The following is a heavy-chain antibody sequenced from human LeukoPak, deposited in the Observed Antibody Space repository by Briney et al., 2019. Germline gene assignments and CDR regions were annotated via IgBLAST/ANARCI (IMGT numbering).Heavy chain of an antibody. CDR1: GGSISSSSYY. CDR3: ASHGYCSSTSCGFYYMDV. CDR2: IYYSGST. V-gene: IGHV4-39*07. D-gene: IGHD2-2*01. Sequence: SETLSLTCTVSGGSISSSSYYWGWIRQPPGKGLEWIGSIYYSGSTYYNPSLKSRVTISVDTSKNQFSLKLSSVTAADTAVYYCASHGYCSSTSCGFYYMDVWGKGTTVTVSS. J-gene: IGHJ6*03.